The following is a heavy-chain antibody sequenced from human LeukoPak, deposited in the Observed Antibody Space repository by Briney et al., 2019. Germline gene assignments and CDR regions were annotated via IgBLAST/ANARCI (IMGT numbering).Heavy chain of an antibody. D-gene: IGHD2-2*01. J-gene: IGHJ4*02. CDR3: ARGPRQYCSSTSCYLDY. CDR1: VFTFSSYS. V-gene: IGHV3-21*01. Sequence: PGGSLRLSCAASVFTFSSYSMDWVRQAPGKGLEWVSFISSSSSYIYYADSVKGRFTISRDNAKNSLYLQMNSLRAEDTAVYYCARGPRQYCSSTSCYLDYWGQGTLVTVSS. CDR2: ISSSSSYI.